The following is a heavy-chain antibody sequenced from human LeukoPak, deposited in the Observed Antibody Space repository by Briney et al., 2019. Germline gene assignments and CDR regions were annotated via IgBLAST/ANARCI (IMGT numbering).Heavy chain of an antibody. CDR3: VRDYNYGSGSPDGYYDY. Sequence: GGSLRLSCAASGFTFSHYWMHWVRQAPGKGLVWVSHINTDGSSTTYADSVKGRFTISRDNAKDTLFLQMDSLRADDTAVYYCVRDYNYGSGSPDGYYDYWGQGVLVTVTS. CDR1: GFTFSHYW. V-gene: IGHV3-74*01. CDR2: INTDGSST. J-gene: IGHJ4*02. D-gene: IGHD3-10*01.